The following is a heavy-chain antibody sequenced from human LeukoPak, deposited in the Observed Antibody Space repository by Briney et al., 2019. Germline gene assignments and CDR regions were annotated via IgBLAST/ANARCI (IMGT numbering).Heavy chain of an antibody. J-gene: IGHJ5*02. CDR3: ARDTGYSGSWFDP. Sequence: TSETLSLTCTVSGGSISSGDYYWSWLRQPPGKGLEWIGYIYYNGSTYYNPSLKSRVTISVDTSKNQFSLKLSSVTAADTAVYYCARDTGYSGSWFDPWGQGTLVTVSS. CDR1: GGSISSGDYY. CDR2: IYYNGST. V-gene: IGHV4-30-4*01. D-gene: IGHD5-12*01.